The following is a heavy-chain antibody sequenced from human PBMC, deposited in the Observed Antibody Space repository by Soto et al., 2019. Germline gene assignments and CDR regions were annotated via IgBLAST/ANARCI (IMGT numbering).Heavy chain of an antibody. D-gene: IGHD4-17*01. Sequence: QVKLVESWGGVVQPGTSLRLSCAASGFTFSRHGMHWVRQTPGKGLEWLAVILNDASGHWYADSVKGRFTISRDNFENTLYLQMNGLRLEDTAMYYCARDDDYPDNGFDYWGQGTLVTVSP. J-gene: IGHJ4*02. CDR1: GFTFSRHG. CDR2: ILNDASGH. CDR3: ARDDDYPDNGFDY. V-gene: IGHV3-33*01.